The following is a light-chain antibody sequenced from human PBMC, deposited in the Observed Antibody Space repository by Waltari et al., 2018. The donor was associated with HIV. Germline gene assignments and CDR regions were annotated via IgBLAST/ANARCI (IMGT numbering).Light chain of an antibody. CDR2: GVS. Sequence: IQLTQSPSSLSASLGDTVTIACRASQHIKTFLNWYQVRPGKAPRVLIYGVSSLSTGVPSRFTGDGSGTDFTLTINNLQPEDFASYFCQQTYSVSITFGPGTRLEI. J-gene: IGKJ5*01. CDR1: QHIKTF. CDR3: QQTYSVSIT. V-gene: IGKV1-39*01.